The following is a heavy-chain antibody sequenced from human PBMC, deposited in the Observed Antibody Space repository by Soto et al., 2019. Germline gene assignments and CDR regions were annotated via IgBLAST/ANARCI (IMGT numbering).Heavy chain of an antibody. J-gene: IGHJ3*02. CDR3: GRERSGWGAFDI. D-gene: IGHD6-19*01. Sequence: QVQLVQSGAEVKKPGASVKVSCKASGYTFTSYDINWVRQATGQGLEWMGWMNPNSGNTAYAQKFQGRVTMTRNTSISTAYMELSSLRSEDTAVYYCGRERSGWGAFDIWGQGTIVTVSS. CDR2: MNPNSGNT. V-gene: IGHV1-8*01. CDR1: GYTFTSYD.